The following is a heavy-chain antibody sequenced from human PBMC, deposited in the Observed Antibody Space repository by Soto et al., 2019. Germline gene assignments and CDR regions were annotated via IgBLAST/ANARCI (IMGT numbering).Heavy chain of an antibody. Sequence: HPGGSLRLSCAASGFTCSSYGMHWVRQAPGKGPEWVAVIWYDGSNKYYADSVKGRFTISRDNSKNTLYLQVNSLRAEDTAVYYCERGYCSSTSCYLFDYWGQGTLVTV. CDR2: IWYDGSNK. V-gene: IGHV3-33*01. D-gene: IGHD2-2*01. J-gene: IGHJ4*02. CDR3: ERGYCSSTSCYLFDY. CDR1: GFTCSSYG.